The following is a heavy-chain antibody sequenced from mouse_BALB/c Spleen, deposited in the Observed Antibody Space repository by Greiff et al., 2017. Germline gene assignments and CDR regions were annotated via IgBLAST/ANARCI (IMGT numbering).Heavy chain of an antibody. D-gene: IGHD2-10*01. J-gene: IGHJ4*01. V-gene: IGHV1-84*02. Sequence: QVQLQQSGPELVKPGASVKISCKASGYTFTDYYINWVKQKPGQGLEWIGWIYPGSGNTKYNEKFKGKATLTVDTSSSTAYMQLSSLTSEDTAVYYCNAVAYYGNLYYAMDYWGQGTSVTVSS. CDR2: IYPGSGNT. CDR1: GYTFTDYY. CDR3: NAVAYYGNLYYAMDY.